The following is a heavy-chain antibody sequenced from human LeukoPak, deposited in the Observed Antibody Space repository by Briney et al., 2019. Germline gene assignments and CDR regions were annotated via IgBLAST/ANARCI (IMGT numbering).Heavy chain of an antibody. D-gene: IGHD2-15*01. V-gene: IGHV1-69*13. Sequence: ASVKVSCKASGGTFNTSAISWVRHAPGQGLEWMGGIIPIFGTANYAQKFQGRVTITADESTSTAYMELSSLRSEDTAVYYCARGSPGDAFDIWGQGTMVTVSS. J-gene: IGHJ3*02. CDR1: GGTFNTSA. CDR3: ARGSPGDAFDI. CDR2: IIPIFGTA.